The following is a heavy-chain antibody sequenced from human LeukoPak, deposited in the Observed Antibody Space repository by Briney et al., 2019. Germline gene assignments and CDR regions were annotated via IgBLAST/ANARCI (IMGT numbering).Heavy chain of an antibody. CDR3: ARPHYGDHGRLL. V-gene: IGHV5-51*01. D-gene: IGHD4-17*01. CDR1: GYIYW. Sequence: GESLNISCKAPGYIYWIGWVRQMPGKGLEWIGIIYPGDSETRYSPSFQGQVTISADKSISTAYLQWSSLKASDTAIYYCARPHYGDHGRLLWGQGTQVTVSS. J-gene: IGHJ4*02. CDR2: IYPGDSET.